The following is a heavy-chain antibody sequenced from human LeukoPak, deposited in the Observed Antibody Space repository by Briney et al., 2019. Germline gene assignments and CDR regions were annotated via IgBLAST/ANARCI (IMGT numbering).Heavy chain of an antibody. CDR1: GGSISSYY. D-gene: IGHD6-19*01. V-gene: IGHV4-59*01. J-gene: IGHJ4*02. Sequence: PSETLSLTCTVSGGSISSYYWSWIRQPPGKGLEWIGYIYYSGSTNYNPSLKSRVTISVDTSKNQFSLKLSSVTAADTAVYYCASRSGNSSGWYPGVYYFDYWGQGTLGTVSS. CDR2: IYYSGST. CDR3: ASRSGNSSGWYPGVYYFDY.